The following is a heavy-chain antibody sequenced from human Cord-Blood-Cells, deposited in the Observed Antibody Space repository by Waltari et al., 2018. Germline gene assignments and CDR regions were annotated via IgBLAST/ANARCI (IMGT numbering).Heavy chain of an antibody. CDR1: GGSISHSNW. D-gene: IGHD6-19*01. Sequence: QVQLQESGPGLVTPSRTLSLTCAVSGGSISHSNWWSCVRQPQGKGLEWTAEIYHIGTTNYHPSLKSRVTISVDKSKNQFSLKLSSVTAADTAVYYCASLEQWLAFDYWGQGTLVTVSS. CDR2: IYHIGTT. CDR3: ASLEQWLAFDY. J-gene: IGHJ4*02. V-gene: IGHV4-4*02.